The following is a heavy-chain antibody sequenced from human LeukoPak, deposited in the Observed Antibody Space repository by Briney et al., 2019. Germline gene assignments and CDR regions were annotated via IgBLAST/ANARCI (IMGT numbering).Heavy chain of an antibody. CDR1: GFTFSSYA. V-gene: IGHV3-23*01. CDR2: ISGSGGST. Sequence: GGSLRLSCAASGFTFSSYAMSWVRQAPGKGLEWVSAISGSGGSTYYADSVKGRFTISRDNSKNTLYLQMNSLRAEDTAVYYCAKSTYRGLRYFDWLSDGFDYWGQGTLVTVSS. J-gene: IGHJ4*02. CDR3: AKSTYRGLRYFDWLSDGFDY. D-gene: IGHD3-9*01.